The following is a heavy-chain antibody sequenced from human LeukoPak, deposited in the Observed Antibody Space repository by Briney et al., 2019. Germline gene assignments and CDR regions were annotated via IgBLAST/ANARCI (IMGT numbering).Heavy chain of an antibody. CDR2: ISAYNGNT. CDR1: GYTFTGYY. D-gene: IGHD3-22*01. CDR3: AREDYYDSSGHLGAFDI. Sequence: ASVKVSCKASGYTFTGYYMHWVRQAPGQGLEWMGWISAYNGNTNYAQKLQGRVTMTTDTSTSTAYMELRSLRSDDTAVYYCAREDYYDSSGHLGAFDIWGQGTMVTVSS. V-gene: IGHV1-18*04. J-gene: IGHJ3*02.